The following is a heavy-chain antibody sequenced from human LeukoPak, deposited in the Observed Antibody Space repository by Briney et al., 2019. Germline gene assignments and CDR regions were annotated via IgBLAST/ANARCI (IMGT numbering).Heavy chain of an antibody. CDR1: GYTFTGYY. CDR3: ARDSGSGSYYRL. Sequence: AASVKVSCKASGYTFTGYYMHWVRQAPGQGLEWMGWINPNSGGTNYAQKFQGRVTMTRDTSISTAYMELSRLRPDDTAVYYCARDSGSGSYYRLWGQGTLVTVSS. J-gene: IGHJ4*02. CDR2: INPNSGGT. V-gene: IGHV1-2*02. D-gene: IGHD3-10*01.